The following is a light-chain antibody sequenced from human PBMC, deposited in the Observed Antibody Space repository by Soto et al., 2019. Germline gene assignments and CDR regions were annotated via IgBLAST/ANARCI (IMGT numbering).Light chain of an antibody. V-gene: IGLV2-14*03. CDR2: TVT. CDR3: SSYTRSSTVI. J-gene: IGLJ2*01. Sequence: QSALTQPASVSGSPGQSITISCVGTSSDIGGYNYVSWYQHHPGKAPNLMIYTVTDRPSGISDRFSGSKSGNTASLTISGLQAEDEADYYCSSYTRSSTVIFGGGTKLTVL. CDR1: SSDIGGYNY.